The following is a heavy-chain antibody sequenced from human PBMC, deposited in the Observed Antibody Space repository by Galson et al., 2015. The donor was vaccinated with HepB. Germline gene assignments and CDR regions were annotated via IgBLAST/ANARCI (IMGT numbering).Heavy chain of an antibody. D-gene: IGHD5-24*01. J-gene: IGHJ4*02. CDR2: ISSSSSTI. Sequence: SLRLSCAASEFILSMYWMNWVRQAPGKGLEWVSYISSSSSTIYYADSVKGRFTISRDNAQNSLYLQMNSLRAEDTAEYYCARQSGRWLQLALDYWGQGTLVTVSS. CDR3: ARQSGRWLQLALDY. V-gene: IGHV3-48*04. CDR1: EFILSMYW.